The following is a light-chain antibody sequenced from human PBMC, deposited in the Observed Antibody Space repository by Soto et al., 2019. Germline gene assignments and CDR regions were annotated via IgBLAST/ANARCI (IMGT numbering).Light chain of an antibody. CDR3: SSYAGNNNLI. Sequence: QLVLTQPPSASGSPGQSVTISCTGTSSDVGGYNYVSWYQQHPGKAPKLMIYEVSQRPSGVPDRFSGSKSGNTASLTVSGLQADDEADYYCSSYAGNNNLIFGGGTKLTVL. CDR2: EVS. CDR1: SSDVGGYNY. J-gene: IGLJ2*01. V-gene: IGLV2-8*01.